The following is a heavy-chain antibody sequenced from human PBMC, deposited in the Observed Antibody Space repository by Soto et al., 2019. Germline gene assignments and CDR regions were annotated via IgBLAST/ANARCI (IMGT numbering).Heavy chain of an antibody. CDR2: INPNSGGT. D-gene: IGHD1-26*01. CDR3: AKDVVEKVGATIGMDV. CDR1: GYTFTGYY. V-gene: IGHV1-2*02. J-gene: IGHJ6*02. Sequence: ASVKVSCKASGYTFTGYYMHWVRQAPGQGLEWMGWINPNSGGTNYAQKFQGRVTMTRDTSISTAYMELNSLRPEDTAVYYCAKDVVEKVGATIGMDVWGQGTTVTVSS.